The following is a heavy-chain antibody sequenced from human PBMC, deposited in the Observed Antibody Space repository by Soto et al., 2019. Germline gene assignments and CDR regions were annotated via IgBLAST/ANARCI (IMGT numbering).Heavy chain of an antibody. CDR1: GFTFSSYT. CDR3: AKSSSGYYHYYFDY. Sequence: GGSLRLSCAAYGFTFSSYTINWVRQAPGKGLEWVSAISGSGGTTYHADSVKGRFTISRDNSKNTPYLQMTSLRAEDTAVYYCAKSSSGYYHYYFDYWGQGTLVTVSS. D-gene: IGHD3-22*01. V-gene: IGHV3-23*01. CDR2: ISGSGGTT. J-gene: IGHJ4*02.